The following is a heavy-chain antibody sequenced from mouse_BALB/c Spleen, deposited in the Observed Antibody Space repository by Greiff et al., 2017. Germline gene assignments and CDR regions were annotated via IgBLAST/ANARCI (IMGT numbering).Heavy chain of an antibody. CDR1: GYSITSDYA. CDR3: ARNGDYDPYYYAMDY. Sequence: EVHLVESGPGLVKPSQSLSLTCTVTGYSITSDYAWNWIRQFPGNKLEWMGYISYSGSTSYNPSLKSRISITRDTSKNQFFLQLNSVTTEDTATYYCARNGDYDPYYYAMDYWGQGTSVTVSS. V-gene: IGHV3-2*02. CDR2: ISYSGST. J-gene: IGHJ4*01. D-gene: IGHD2-4*01.